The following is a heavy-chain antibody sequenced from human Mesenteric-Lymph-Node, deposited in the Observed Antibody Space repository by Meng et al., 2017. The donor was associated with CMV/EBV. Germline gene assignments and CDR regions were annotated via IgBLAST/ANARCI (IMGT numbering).Heavy chain of an antibody. CDR1: GFKFSDYA. J-gene: IGHJ4*02. Sequence: GESLKISCEASGFKFSDYAMHWVRQAPGKGLEWVCVISSDGGGTYYADSVKGRFTISRDNAKNSLYLQMNSLRAEDTAVYYCARDNYYDSSGYLYYWGQGTLVTVSS. CDR3: ARDNYYDSSGYLYY. V-gene: IGHV3-43D*03. CDR2: ISSDGGGT. D-gene: IGHD3-22*01.